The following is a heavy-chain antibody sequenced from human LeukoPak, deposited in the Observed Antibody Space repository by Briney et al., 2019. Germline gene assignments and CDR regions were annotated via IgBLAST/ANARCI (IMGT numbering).Heavy chain of an antibody. CDR3: AKDLNWSFDY. J-gene: IGHJ4*02. CDR2: ISGSGGST. D-gene: IGHD1-1*01. V-gene: IGHV3-23*01. Sequence: GGSLRLSCVASGFTFNRSWMSWVRQAPGKGLEWVSAISGSGGSTYYADSVKGRFTISRDNSKNTLYLQMNSLRAEDTAVYYCAKDLNWSFDYWGQGTLVTVSS. CDR1: GFTFNRSW.